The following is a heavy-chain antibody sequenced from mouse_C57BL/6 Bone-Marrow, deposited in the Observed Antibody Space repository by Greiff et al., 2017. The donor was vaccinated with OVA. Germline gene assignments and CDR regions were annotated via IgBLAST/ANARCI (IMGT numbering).Heavy chain of an antibody. CDR2: INPNNGGT. D-gene: IGHD1-1*02. Sequence: EVKLMESGPELVKPGASVKMSCKASGYTFTDYNMHWVKQSHGKSLEWIGYINPNNGGTSYNQKFKGKATLTVNKSSSTAYMELRSLTSEDSAVYYCARSRLWWYFDVWGTGTTVTVSS. J-gene: IGHJ1*03. CDR1: GYTFTDYN. CDR3: ARSRLWWYFDV. V-gene: IGHV1-22*01.